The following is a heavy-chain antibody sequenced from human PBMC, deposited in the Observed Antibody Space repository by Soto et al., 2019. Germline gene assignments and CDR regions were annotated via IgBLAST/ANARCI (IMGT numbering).Heavy chain of an antibody. CDR3: ASLYGDYVPY. CDR1: GDSISSSSYY. CDR2: INYSGST. D-gene: IGHD4-17*01. V-gene: IGHV4-39*01. J-gene: IGHJ4*02. Sequence: QLQLQESGPGLVKPSETLSLTCSVSGDSISSSSYYWGWIRQPPGKGLEWIGTINYSGSTYYNPSLKSRVPLSVDTSRNQFSLKGSSVTAADTAVYYCASLYGDYVPYWGQGILVSVSS.